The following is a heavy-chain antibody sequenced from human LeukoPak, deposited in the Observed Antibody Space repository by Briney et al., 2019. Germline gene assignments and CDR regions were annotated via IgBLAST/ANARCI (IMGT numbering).Heavy chain of an antibody. D-gene: IGHD3-22*01. V-gene: IGHV3-64D*06. J-gene: IGHJ4*02. Sequence: GGSLRLSCSASGFTFSNYTMHWVRQAPGKGLEYVSGISSNGDSTNYADSVKGRFSISRDNSKNTLYLQMSSLRAEDTAVYYCVKEPDSSGYCWGQGTLVTVSS. CDR2: ISSNGDST. CDR3: VKEPDSSGYC. CDR1: GFTFSNYT.